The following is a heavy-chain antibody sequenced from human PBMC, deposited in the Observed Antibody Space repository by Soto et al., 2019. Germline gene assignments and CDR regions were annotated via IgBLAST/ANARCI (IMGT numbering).Heavy chain of an antibody. D-gene: IGHD6-19*01. J-gene: IGHJ4*02. V-gene: IGHV3-23*01. CDR3: AKSRPPTYSSGWFLSGADDY. CDR1: GFTFSSYA. CDR2: ISGSGGST. Sequence: PGVSLRLSCAASGFTFSSYAISWVRQAPEKELEWVSAISGSGGSTYYADSVKGRFTISRDNSKNTLYLQMSSLRAEDTAVYYCAKSRPPTYSSGWFLSGADDYWGQGTLVTVSS.